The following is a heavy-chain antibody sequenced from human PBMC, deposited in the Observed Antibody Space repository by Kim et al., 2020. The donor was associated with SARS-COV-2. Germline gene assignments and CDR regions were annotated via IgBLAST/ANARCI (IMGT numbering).Heavy chain of an antibody. CDR3: AKGVYCSSTSCYAGEYVFDY. CDR2: ISYDGSNK. D-gene: IGHD2-2*01. J-gene: IGHJ4*02. V-gene: IGHV3-30*18. Sequence: GGSLRLSCAASGFTFSSYGMHWVRQAPGKGLEWVAVISYDGSNKYYADSVKGRFTISRDNSKNTLYLQMNSLRAEDTAVYYCAKGVYCSSTSCYAGEYVFDYWGQGTLVTVSS. CDR1: GFTFSSYG.